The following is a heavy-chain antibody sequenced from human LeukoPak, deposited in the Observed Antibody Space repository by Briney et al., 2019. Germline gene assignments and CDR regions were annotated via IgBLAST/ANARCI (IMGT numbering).Heavy chain of an antibody. CDR3: SRGHHHEGGDY. Sequence: GGALRLSCAASRFAFQNYVMTWGREAPERGGEGVSSISVDGGDIKYTDPAKGRFTISRDNSKNTLQLQMNSLRVEDTAVYYCSRGHHHEGGDYWGQGTQVTDSS. CDR2: ISVDGGDI. CDR1: RFAFQNYV. J-gene: IGHJ4*02. V-gene: IGHV3-23*01. D-gene: IGHD3-16*01.